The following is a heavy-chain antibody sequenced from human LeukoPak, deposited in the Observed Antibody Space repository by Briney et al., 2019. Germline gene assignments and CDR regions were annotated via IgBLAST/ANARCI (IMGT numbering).Heavy chain of an antibody. J-gene: IGHJ4*02. D-gene: IGHD6-13*01. V-gene: IGHV3-7*03. Sequence: GGSLRLSCAASGFTFSSYWMSWVRQAPGKGLEWVANIKQDGSEKYYVDSVKGRFTISRDNAKNSLYLQMNSLRAEDMALYYCAKADSSSWYFNYFDYWGQGTLVTVSS. CDR1: GFTFSSYW. CDR3: AKADSSSWYFNYFDY. CDR2: IKQDGSEK.